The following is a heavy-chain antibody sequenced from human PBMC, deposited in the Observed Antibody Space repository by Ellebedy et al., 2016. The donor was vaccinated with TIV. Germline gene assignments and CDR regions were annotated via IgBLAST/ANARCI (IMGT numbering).Heavy chain of an antibody. CDR1: GFTFSSYS. Sequence: GESLKISCAASGFTFSSYSMNWVRQAPGKGLEWVSSISSSSSYIYYADSVKGRFTISRDNAKNSLYLQMNSLRAEDTAVYYCARAPGGDYYYYYGMDVWGQGTTVTVSS. D-gene: IGHD3-16*01. V-gene: IGHV3-21*01. CDR3: ARAPGGDYYYYYGMDV. J-gene: IGHJ6*02. CDR2: ISSSSSYI.